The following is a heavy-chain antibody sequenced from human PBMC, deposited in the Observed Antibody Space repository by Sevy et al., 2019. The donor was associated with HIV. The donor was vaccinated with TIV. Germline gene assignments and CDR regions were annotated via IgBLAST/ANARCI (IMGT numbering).Heavy chain of an antibody. J-gene: IGHJ4*02. CDR2: LKSKADGGTV. V-gene: IGHV3-49*04. Sequence: GGSLRLSCTTSGFTFGDYAMNWVRQAPGKGLEWVAFLKSKADGGTVDHAASVKGRFTISRDDSKSIAYLQMNDLTTEDTGVYYCTRWKGLQSIFDSWGQGTLLTVSS. CDR1: GFTFGDYA. D-gene: IGHD1-1*01. CDR3: TRWKGLQSIFDS.